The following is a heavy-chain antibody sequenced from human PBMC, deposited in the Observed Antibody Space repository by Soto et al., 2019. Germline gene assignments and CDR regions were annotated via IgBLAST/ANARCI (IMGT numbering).Heavy chain of an antibody. CDR1: GGSIISGGYY. CDR3: ARGLAPTIFGTVPTPNWFDP. Sequence: PSETLSLTCTVSGGSIISGGYYWSWIRQHPGKGLEWIGYIYYNGSPYYNPSLKSRVTISLDTSKNQFSLRLSSVTSADTAVYYCARGLAPTIFGTVPTPNWFDPWGQGTLVTVSS. J-gene: IGHJ5*02. D-gene: IGHD3-3*01. CDR2: IYYNGSP. V-gene: IGHV4-31*03.